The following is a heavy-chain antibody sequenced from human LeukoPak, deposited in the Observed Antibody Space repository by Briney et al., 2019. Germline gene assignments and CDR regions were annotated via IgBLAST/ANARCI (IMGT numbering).Heavy chain of an antibody. D-gene: IGHD1-7*01. V-gene: IGHV4-34*01. Sequence: PSETLSLTCAVYVGSYSGYYWSWVRHPPGKGLEWVGEIHYTGSTNYKTSPTRRAAISGDTSKNQISLKLTSVTAADTALYYCAGGRPGTGNYYFDLWGRGTLVTVSS. CDR3: AGGRPGTGNYYFDL. CDR2: IHYTGST. J-gene: IGHJ2*01. CDR1: VGSYSGYY.